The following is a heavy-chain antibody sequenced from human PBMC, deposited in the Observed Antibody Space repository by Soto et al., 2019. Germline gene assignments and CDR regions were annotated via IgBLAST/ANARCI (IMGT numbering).Heavy chain of an antibody. CDR3: GRGGGYYMDV. CDR2: MNPNSGNT. J-gene: IGHJ6*03. V-gene: IGHV1-8*01. D-gene: IGHD3-16*01. CDR1: GYTFTSYD. Sequence: QVQLVQSGAEVKKPGASVKVSCKASGYTFTSYDINWVRQATGQGLEWMGWMNPNSGNTGYAQKLQGRITRRNNTPISTAYMEPRRLRSEDTAVYYCGRGGGYYMDVWGKWTTVTVSS.